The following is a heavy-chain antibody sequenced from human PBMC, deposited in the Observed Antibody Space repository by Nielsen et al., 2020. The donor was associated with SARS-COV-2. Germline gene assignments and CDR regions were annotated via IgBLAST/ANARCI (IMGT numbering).Heavy chain of an antibody. CDR2: MNPNGGAT. J-gene: IGHJ4*02. CDR3: AGSRDYYETSGYQLDY. D-gene: IGHD3-22*01. Sequence: WVRQAPGQVLEWMGIMNPNGGATTYPQRFQGRVTMTRDTSTSTFNLELSSLRSDDTAVYYCAGSRDYYETSGYQLDYWGQGTLVTVSS. V-gene: IGHV1-46*01.